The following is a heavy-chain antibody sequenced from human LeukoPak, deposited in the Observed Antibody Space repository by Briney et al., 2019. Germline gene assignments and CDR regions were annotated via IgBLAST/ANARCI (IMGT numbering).Heavy chain of an antibody. J-gene: IGHJ4*02. Sequence: SLRLSCAASGFTFADYAMHWVRQAPGKGLEWVSGISWNSGSIGYADSVKGRFTISRDNAKNSLYLQMNSLRAEDTALYYCAKDIGDYWGQGTLVTVSS. V-gene: IGHV3-9*01. CDR2: ISWNSGSI. CDR1: GFTFADYA. CDR3: AKDIGDY.